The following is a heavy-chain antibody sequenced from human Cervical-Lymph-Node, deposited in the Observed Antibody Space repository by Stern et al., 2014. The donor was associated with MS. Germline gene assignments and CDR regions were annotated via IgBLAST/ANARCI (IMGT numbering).Heavy chain of an antibody. V-gene: IGHV1-69*01. CDR2: IIPIFGTA. Sequence: VQLVESGAEVKKPGSSVKVSCKASGGTFSSYDISWVRQAPGPGREWMVGIIPIFGTANYAQKFQVRVTITADESTSTAYMELSSLRSEDTAVYYCARGPRSQSGGSSWFDPWGQGTLVTVSS. J-gene: IGHJ5*02. D-gene: IGHD1-26*01. CDR3: ARGPRSQSGGSSWFDP. CDR1: GGTFSSYD.